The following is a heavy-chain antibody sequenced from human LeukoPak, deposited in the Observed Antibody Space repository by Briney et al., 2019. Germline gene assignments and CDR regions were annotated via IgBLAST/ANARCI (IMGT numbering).Heavy chain of an antibody. D-gene: IGHD3-22*01. V-gene: IGHV3-48*03. Sequence: GGSLRLSCAASGFTFSSYEMNWVRQAPGKGLEWVSYISSSGSTIYYADSVKGRFTISRDNAKNSLYLQMNSLRAEDTAVYYCARQYYYDSGVYWGQGTLVTVSS. CDR3: ARQYYYDSGVY. J-gene: IGHJ4*02. CDR2: ISSSGSTI. CDR1: GFTFSSYE.